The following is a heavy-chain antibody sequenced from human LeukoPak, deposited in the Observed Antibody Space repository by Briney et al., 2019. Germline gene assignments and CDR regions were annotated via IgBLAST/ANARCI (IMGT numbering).Heavy chain of an antibody. CDR1: GFTFSSYA. V-gene: IGHV3-30*04. CDR3: ARDRYIIAARSDAFDI. Sequence: GGSLRLSCAASGFTFSSYAMHWVRQAPGKGLEWVAVISYDGSNKYYADSVKGRFTISRDNFKNTLYLQMNSLRAEDTAVYYCARDRYIIAARSDAFDIWGQGTMVTVSS. CDR2: ISYDGSNK. D-gene: IGHD6-13*01. J-gene: IGHJ3*02.